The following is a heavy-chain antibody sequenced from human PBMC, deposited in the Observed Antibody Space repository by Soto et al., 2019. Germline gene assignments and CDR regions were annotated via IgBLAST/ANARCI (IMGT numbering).Heavy chain of an antibody. Sequence: GGSLRLSCAASGFTFSSYGMHWVRQAPGKGLEWVAVISYDGSNKYYADSVKGRFTISRDNSKNTLYLQMNSLRAEDTAVYYCAKGLALMTTVTTSPQFDYWGQGTLVTVSS. V-gene: IGHV3-30*18. D-gene: IGHD4-17*01. CDR1: GFTFSSYG. J-gene: IGHJ4*02. CDR3: AKGLALMTTVTTSPQFDY. CDR2: ISYDGSNK.